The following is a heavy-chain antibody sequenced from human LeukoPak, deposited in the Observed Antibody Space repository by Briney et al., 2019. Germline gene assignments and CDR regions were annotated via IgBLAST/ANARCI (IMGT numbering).Heavy chain of an antibody. V-gene: IGHV1-3*01. CDR3: ARGSLASSGWYVLDY. CDR1: GYTFTTFA. D-gene: IGHD6-19*01. CDR2: INAANGNA. J-gene: IGHJ4*02. Sequence: ASVKVSCKASGYTFTTFAIHWVRQAPGQRLEWMGWINAANGNAKYSQKFQGRVTITRDTSASTAYMEVSSLRSEDTAVYSCARGSLASSGWYVLDYWGQGTLVTVSS.